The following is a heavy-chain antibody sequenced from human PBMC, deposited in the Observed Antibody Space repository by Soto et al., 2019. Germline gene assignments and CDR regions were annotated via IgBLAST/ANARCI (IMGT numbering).Heavy chain of an antibody. CDR2: MNPNSGNT. CDR1: GYTFTSYD. Sequence: ASVKVSCKASGYTFTSYDINWVRQATGQGLEWMGWMNPNSGNTGYAQKFQGRVTMTRNTSISTAYMELSSLRSEDTAVYYCASVVPAAPDAFDIWGQGTMVTVSS. V-gene: IGHV1-8*01. J-gene: IGHJ3*02. D-gene: IGHD2-2*01. CDR3: ASVVPAAPDAFDI.